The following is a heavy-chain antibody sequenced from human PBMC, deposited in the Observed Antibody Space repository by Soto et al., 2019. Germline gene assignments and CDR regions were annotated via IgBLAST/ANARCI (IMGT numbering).Heavy chain of an antibody. J-gene: IGHJ5*02. CDR2: INHSGST. V-gene: IGHV4-34*01. CDR3: ARGGGIAVALSWFDP. CDR1: GGSFSGYY. D-gene: IGHD6-19*01. Sequence: QVQLQQWGAGLLKPSETLSLTCAVYGGSFSGYYWSWIRQPPGKGLEWIGEINHSGSTNYNPSLKSRVTISVDTSKNQVSLKLSSVTAADTAVYYCARGGGIAVALSWFDPWGQGTLVTVSS.